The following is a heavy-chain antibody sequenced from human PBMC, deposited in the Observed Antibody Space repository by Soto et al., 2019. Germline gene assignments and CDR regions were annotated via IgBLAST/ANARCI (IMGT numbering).Heavy chain of an antibody. V-gene: IGHV3-23*01. CDR3: AKDGSGWPFDY. D-gene: IGHD6-19*01. J-gene: IGHJ4*02. CDR2: ITDSGGST. Sequence: GGSLRLSCAASGFTFSNYAMSWVRQAPGKGLEWVSSITDSGGSTYYAGSVKGRFTISRDNSKNTLYLQMNSLRAEDTAVYYCAKDGSGWPFDYWGQGTLVTVSS. CDR1: GFTFSNYA.